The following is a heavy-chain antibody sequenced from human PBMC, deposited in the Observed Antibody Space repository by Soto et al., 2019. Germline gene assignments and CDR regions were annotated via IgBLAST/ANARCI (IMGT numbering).Heavy chain of an antibody. J-gene: IGHJ6*03. CDR2: IWYDGSNK. CDR3: ARDRVVVAATRIGGYYMDV. Sequence: GGSLRLSCAASGFTFSSYGMHWVRQAPGKGLEWVAVIWYDGSNKYYADSVKGRFTISRDNSKNTLYLQMNSLRAEDTAVYYCARDRVVVAATRIGGYYMDVWGKGTTVTVSS. D-gene: IGHD2-15*01. CDR1: GFTFSSYG. V-gene: IGHV3-33*01.